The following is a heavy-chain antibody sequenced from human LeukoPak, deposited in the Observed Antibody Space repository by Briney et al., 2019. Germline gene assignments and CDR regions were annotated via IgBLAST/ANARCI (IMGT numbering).Heavy chain of an antibody. CDR1: GFTFSSYA. D-gene: IGHD6-19*01. CDR3: ARDCNYQWLVPGYFDY. CDR2: ISYDGSNK. V-gene: IGHV3-30*04. Sequence: GGSLRLSCAASGFTFSSYAMSWVRQAPGKGLEWVAVISYDGSNKYYADSVKGRFTISRDNSKNTLYLQMNSLRAEDTAVYYCARDCNYQWLVPGYFDYWGQGTLVTVSS. J-gene: IGHJ4*02.